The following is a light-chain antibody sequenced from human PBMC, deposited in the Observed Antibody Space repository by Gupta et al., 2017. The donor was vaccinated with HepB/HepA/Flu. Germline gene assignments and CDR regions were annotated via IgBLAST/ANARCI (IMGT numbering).Light chain of an antibody. CDR1: SSDVGSYNR. Sequence: QSALPQPPSVSGSPGQSVTISCPGTSSDVGSYNRVSWYQQPPGTAPKLMIYEVSNRPSGVPDRFSGSKSGNTASLTISGLQAEDEADYYCSSYTSSSTVVFGGGTKLTVL. J-gene: IGLJ2*01. CDR2: EVS. CDR3: SSYTSSSTVV. V-gene: IGLV2-18*02.